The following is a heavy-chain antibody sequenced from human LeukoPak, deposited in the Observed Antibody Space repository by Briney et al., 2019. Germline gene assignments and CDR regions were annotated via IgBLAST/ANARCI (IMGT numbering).Heavy chain of an antibody. J-gene: IGHJ4*02. Sequence: PGGSLRLSCAASGFTFSSYEMNWVRQAPGKGLEWVSYITSSGGRIYYADSVRGRFTISRDNAKNSLYLQMNSLRPEDTAIYYCARGSGSGWYEFDYWGQGTLVTVSS. D-gene: IGHD6-19*01. CDR1: GFTFSSYE. CDR2: ITSSGGRI. V-gene: IGHV3-48*03. CDR3: ARGSGSGWYEFDY.